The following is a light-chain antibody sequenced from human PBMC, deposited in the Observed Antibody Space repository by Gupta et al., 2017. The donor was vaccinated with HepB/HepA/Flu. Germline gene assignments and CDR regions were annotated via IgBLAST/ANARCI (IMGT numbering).Light chain of an antibody. CDR2: AAS. CDR3: QQLNSYPLT. CDR1: QGISSY. Sequence: DIQLTPSPSSLSAYVGDRVTISCRASQGISSYLSWYQQKPGKAPKLLIYAASTLQSGVPSRFSGSGSGTEFTLAISSLQPEDFATYYCQQLNSYPLTFGQGTRLEIK. J-gene: IGKJ5*01. V-gene: IGKV1-9*01.